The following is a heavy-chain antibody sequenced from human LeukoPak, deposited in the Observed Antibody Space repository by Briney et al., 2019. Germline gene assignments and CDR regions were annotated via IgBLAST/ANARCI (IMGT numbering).Heavy chain of an antibody. Sequence: ASAKVSCKASGYTFTSYYMHWVRQAPGQGLEWMGMINPSGGSTGYAQKFQARVTMTRDTSTSTVYMELSSLRSEDTALYYCARGKMITMIVGGGFQHWGQGTLVTVSS. CDR2: INPSGGST. D-gene: IGHD3-22*01. CDR3: ARGKMITMIVGGGFQH. CDR1: GYTFTSYY. J-gene: IGHJ1*01. V-gene: IGHV1-46*01.